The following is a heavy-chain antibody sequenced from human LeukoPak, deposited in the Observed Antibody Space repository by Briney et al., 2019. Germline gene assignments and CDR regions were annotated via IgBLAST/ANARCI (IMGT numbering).Heavy chain of an antibody. CDR1: GGTFSSYA. CDR2: IIPIFGTA. Sequence: RASVKVSCKASGGTFSSYAISWVRQAPGQGLEWMGGIIPIFGTANYAQKFQGRVTITADESTSTAYMELSSLRSEDTAVYYCAYGVAANNYYMDVWGKGTTVTVSS. J-gene: IGHJ6*03. CDR3: AYGVAANNYYMDV. D-gene: IGHD2-15*01. V-gene: IGHV1-69*13.